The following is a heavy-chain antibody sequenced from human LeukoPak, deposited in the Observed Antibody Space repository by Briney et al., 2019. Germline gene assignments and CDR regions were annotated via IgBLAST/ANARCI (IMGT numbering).Heavy chain of an antibody. V-gene: IGHV1-18*01. D-gene: IGHD2-15*01. CDR3: ARAPSGYCSGGSCYSSPDY. CDR2: ISAYNGNT. J-gene: IGHJ4*02. Sequence: ASPKVSSMASGYTFTRYGISWVRQAPGQGLEWMGWISAYNGNTNYAQKLQGRVTMTTDTSTSTAYMELRSLRSDDTAVYYCARAPSGYCSGGSCYSSPDYWGQGTLVTVSS. CDR1: GYTFTRYG.